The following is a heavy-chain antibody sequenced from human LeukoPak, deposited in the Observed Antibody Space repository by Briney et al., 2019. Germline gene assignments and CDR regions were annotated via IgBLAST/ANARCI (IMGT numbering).Heavy chain of an antibody. V-gene: IGHV1-18*01. CDR1: GYTFPSYG. D-gene: IGHD3-10*01. CDR2: ISAYNDNT. CDR3: ARGLGITMVRQPSGGWFDP. J-gene: IGHJ5*02. Sequence: ASVKVSCKASGYTFPSYGISWVRQAPGQGLEWMGWISAYNDNTNYAQKSQGRVTMTTDTSTSTAYMELRSLRSDDTAVYYCARGLGITMVRQPSGGWFDPWGQGTLVTVSS.